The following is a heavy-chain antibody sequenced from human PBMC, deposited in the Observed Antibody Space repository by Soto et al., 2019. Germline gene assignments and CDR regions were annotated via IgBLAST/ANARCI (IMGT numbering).Heavy chain of an antibody. CDR1: GGTFSSYT. CDR3: ARERGYSYGADFDY. V-gene: IGHV1-69*04. CDR2: IIPILGIA. Sequence: SVKVSCKASGGTFSSYTISWVRQAPGQGLEWMGRIIPILGIANYAQKFQGRVTITADKSTSTAYMELSSLRSEDTAVYYCARERGYSYGADFDYWGQGTLVTVSS. D-gene: IGHD5-18*01. J-gene: IGHJ4*02.